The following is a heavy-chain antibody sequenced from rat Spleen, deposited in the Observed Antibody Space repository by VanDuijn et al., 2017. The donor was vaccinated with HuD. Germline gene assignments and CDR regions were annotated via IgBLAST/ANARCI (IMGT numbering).Heavy chain of an antibody. Sequence: QVQLKESGPGLVQPSETLSLTCTVSGFSLTTYSVSWVRQPSGKGPEWMGKMWYDGDTAYNSALKSRLSISRDTSKNQVFLKMNSLQTEDTATYYCARDHRMDYYVMDAWGQGASVTVSS. V-gene: IGHV2-34*01. CDR2: MWYDGDT. CDR3: ARDHRMDYYVMDA. J-gene: IGHJ4*01. CDR1: GFSLTTYS.